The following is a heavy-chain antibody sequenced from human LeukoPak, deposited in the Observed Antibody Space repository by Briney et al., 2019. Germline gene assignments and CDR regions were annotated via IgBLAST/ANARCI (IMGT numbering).Heavy chain of an antibody. CDR3: AKDSVWFDP. J-gene: IGHJ5*02. V-gene: IGHV3-30*18. CDR1: GFTFSSYG. CDR2: ISYDGSNK. Sequence: PGGSLRLSCAASGFTFSSYGMHWVRQAPGKGLEWVAVISYDGSNKYYADSVKGRFTISRDNSKNTLYLQMNSLRAEDTAVYYCAKDSVWFDPWGQGTLVTVSP. D-gene: IGHD3-10*01.